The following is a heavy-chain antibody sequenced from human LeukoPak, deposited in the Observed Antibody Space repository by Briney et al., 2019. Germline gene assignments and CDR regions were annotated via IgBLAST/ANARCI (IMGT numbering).Heavy chain of an antibody. V-gene: IGHV3-21*01. CDR1: GFTFSSST. CDR2: IFSSTTYI. CDR3: ATYITTRLDY. D-gene: IGHD6-6*01. Sequence: GGSLRLSCAASGFTFSSSTMNWVRQAPGKGLEWVASIFSSTTYIYYADSVKGRFTISRDNAQNSLYLQMNSLRAEDTAVYYCATYITTRLDYWGQGTLVTVSP. J-gene: IGHJ4*02.